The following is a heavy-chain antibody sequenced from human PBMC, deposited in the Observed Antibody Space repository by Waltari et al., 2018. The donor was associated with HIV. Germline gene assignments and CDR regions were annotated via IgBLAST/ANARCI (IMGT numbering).Heavy chain of an antibody. CDR3: ATGGGTTSIQLYDLDV. Sequence: QVQLIQSGAEVKKPGASVKVSCKVFGYTLTELSMHWVRQAPGKGLEWMGGFDPEDDETIYAQKFQGRVTMTEDTSTDSAYMELSSLTSEDTAVYYCATGGGTTSIQLYDLDVWGQGTTVTASS. CDR2: FDPEDDET. CDR1: GYTLTELS. J-gene: IGHJ6*02. V-gene: IGHV1-24*01. D-gene: IGHD1-26*01.